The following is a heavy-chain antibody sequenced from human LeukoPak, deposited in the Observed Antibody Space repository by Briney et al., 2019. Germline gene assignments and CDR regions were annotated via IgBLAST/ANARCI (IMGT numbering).Heavy chain of an antibody. CDR1: GFTLSGYW. CDR3: ARVDCSGGSCYFDY. CDR2: VSPDGTSA. V-gene: IGHV3-74*01. Sequence: GGSLRLSCAASGFTLSGYWMHWVRQAPGKGLVWASRVSPDGTSAGYADSVEGRSTVSRDNAKNTLYLQMNSLRAEDTAVYYCARVDCSGGSCYFDYWGQGTLVTVSS. J-gene: IGHJ4*02. D-gene: IGHD2-15*01.